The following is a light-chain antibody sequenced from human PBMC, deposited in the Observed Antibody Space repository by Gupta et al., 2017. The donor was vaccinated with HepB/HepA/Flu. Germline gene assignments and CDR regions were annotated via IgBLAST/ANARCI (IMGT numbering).Light chain of an antibody. Sequence: QSALTQPPSASGSPGQSVTISCTGTSSDIGGYNFVSWYQQHPGKAPKLMIYEVSKWASGVPDRFSGSKSGNTASLTVSGLQAEEDADYYYSSYASSNKWVFGGGTKLTVL. V-gene: IGLV2-8*01. CDR1: SSDIGGYNF. J-gene: IGLJ3*02. CDR3: SSYASSNKWV. CDR2: EVS.